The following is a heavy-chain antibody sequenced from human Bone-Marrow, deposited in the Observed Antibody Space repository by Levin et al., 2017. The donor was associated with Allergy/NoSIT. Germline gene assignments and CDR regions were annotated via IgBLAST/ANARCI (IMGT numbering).Heavy chain of an antibody. Sequence: TSSETLSLTCTVSGDSVLTTSYHWAWIRQSPGKGLEWIGSRHSSGILYYSPSLQSRITIYADTLENQLSLKVKSVTAADTAVYFCARHMSSNFEGSTMGGFDYWGQGTMVTVSS. V-gene: IGHV4-39*01. D-gene: IGHD5/OR15-5a*01. CDR1: GDSVLTTSYH. CDR3: ARHMSSNFEGSTMGGFDY. J-gene: IGHJ4*02. CDR2: RHSSGIL.